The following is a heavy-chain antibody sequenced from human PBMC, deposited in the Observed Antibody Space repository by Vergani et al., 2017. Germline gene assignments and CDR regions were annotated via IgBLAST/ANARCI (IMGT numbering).Heavy chain of an antibody. CDR2: IYHSGST. CDR1: GGSISSGGYS. D-gene: IGHD1-1*01. V-gene: IGHV4-30-2*01. Sequence: QLQLQESGSGLVKPSQTLSLTCAVSGGSISSGGYSRSWIRQPPGKGLGWIGYIYHSGSTYYNPSLKSRVTISVDRSKNQFSLKLSSVTAADTAVYYCARGSQLERNYYFDYWGQGTLVTVSS. J-gene: IGHJ4*02. CDR3: ARGSQLERNYYFDY.